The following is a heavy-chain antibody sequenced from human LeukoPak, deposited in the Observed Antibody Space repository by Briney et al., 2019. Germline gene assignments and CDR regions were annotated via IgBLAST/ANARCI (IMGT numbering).Heavy chain of an antibody. J-gene: IGHJ4*02. Sequence: GGSLRLSCAASGFTFSSYSMNWVRQAPGKGLEWVSSISSSSSYIYYADSVKGRFTISRDNAKNSLYLQMNGLRAEDTAVYYCARVQTGGVCFDYWGQGTLVTVSS. CDR1: GFTFSSYS. CDR3: ARVQTGGVCFDY. D-gene: IGHD2-8*02. V-gene: IGHV3-21*01. CDR2: ISSSSSYI.